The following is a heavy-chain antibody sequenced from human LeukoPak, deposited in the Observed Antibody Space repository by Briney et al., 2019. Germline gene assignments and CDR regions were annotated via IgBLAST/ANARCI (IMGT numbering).Heavy chain of an antibody. J-gene: IGHJ5*02. Sequence: PGESLKISCQGFGYSFTDYWIGWVRQMPGKGLEWMGVIYPGDSRTRYNPSFQGQVTISADKSINTAYLQWSSLKTSDTALYYCATRMFRSPYSDPWGPGTLVTVSS. V-gene: IGHV5-51*01. CDR2: IYPGDSRT. CDR1: GYSFTDYW. D-gene: IGHD2-15*01. CDR3: ATRMFRSPYSDP.